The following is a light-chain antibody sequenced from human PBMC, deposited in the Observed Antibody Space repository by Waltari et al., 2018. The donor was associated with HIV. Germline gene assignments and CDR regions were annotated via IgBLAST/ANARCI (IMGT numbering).Light chain of an antibody. J-gene: IGKJ4*01. CDR1: QGISSY. V-gene: IGKV1-9*01. CDR2: AAS. CDR3: QQVHSYPVT. Sequence: DIQLTQSPSFLSASVGDRVTITCRASQGISSYLAWYQQKPGKAPNLLIYAASTLQSGVPSRFSGSGSGTEFSLTISSLQPEDIATYYCQQVHSYPVTFGGGTEVEIK.